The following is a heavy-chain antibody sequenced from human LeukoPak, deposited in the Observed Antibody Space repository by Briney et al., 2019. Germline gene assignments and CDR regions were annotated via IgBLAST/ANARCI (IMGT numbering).Heavy chain of an antibody. Sequence: ASVTVSCTASGYTFTSYGISWVRQAPGQGLEWMGWISAYNGNTHHAQKLQGRVTMTTDTSTTTAYMELRSLRSDDTAVYYCARGGMVRGVPTKSPSHNWFDPWGQGTLVTVSS. CDR1: GYTFTSYG. D-gene: IGHD3-10*01. CDR3: ARGGMVRGVPTKSPSHNWFDP. J-gene: IGHJ5*02. CDR2: ISAYNGNT. V-gene: IGHV1-18*01.